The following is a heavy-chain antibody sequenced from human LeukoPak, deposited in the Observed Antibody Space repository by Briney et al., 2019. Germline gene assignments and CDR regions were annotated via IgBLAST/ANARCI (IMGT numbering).Heavy chain of an antibody. D-gene: IGHD6-19*01. V-gene: IGHV1-24*01. Sequence: GASVKVSCKASGYTFTGYYMHWVRQAPGKGLEWMGGFDPEDGETIYAQKFQGRVTMTEDTSTDTAYMELSSLRSEDTAVYYCATEGGYSSGWYDYWGQGTLVTVSS. CDR1: GYTFTGYY. CDR3: ATEGGYSSGWYDY. CDR2: FDPEDGET. J-gene: IGHJ4*02.